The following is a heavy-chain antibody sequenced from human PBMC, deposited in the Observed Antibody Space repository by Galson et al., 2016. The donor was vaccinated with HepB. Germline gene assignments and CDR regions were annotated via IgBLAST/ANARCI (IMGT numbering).Heavy chain of an antibody. CDR2: VHPGDSDT. V-gene: IGHV5-51*01. CDR1: GYKFSNYW. CDR3: ARRGEGYKFDN. Sequence: QSGAEVKKPGESLKISCQGSGYKFSNYWIAWVRQMPGKGLEWMGVVHPGDSDTIYSPSFQAQVTISADKSLTTAYVQWSSLRASDTAMYYCARRGEGYKFDNWGQGTLVSVSS. J-gene: IGHJ4*02. D-gene: IGHD5-24*01.